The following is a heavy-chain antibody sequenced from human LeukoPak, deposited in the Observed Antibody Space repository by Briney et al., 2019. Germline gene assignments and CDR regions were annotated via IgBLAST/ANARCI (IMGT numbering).Heavy chain of an antibody. CDR1: GFTFSSYW. V-gene: IGHV3-7*01. Sequence: GGSLRLSCAASGFTFSSYWMSWVRQAPGKGLEWVANIKQDGSEKYYVDSVKGRFTISRDNAKNSLYLQMNSLRAEDTAVYYCARAGQQLWLLGDAFDIWGQGTMVTVSS. J-gene: IGHJ3*02. CDR2: IKQDGSEK. D-gene: IGHD5-18*01. CDR3: ARAGQQLWLLGDAFDI.